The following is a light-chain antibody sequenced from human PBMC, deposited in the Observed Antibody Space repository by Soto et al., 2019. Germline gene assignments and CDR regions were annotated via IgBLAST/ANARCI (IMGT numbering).Light chain of an antibody. CDR3: QQYNTYRT. CDR1: QSISSW. J-gene: IGKJ1*01. V-gene: IGKV1-5*03. Sequence: DIQMTQSPSTLSASVGDRVTLTCRASQSISSWLAWYQQKPGKAPKLLIYKASSLESGVPSRFSGSGSGTEFTLTISNLQPDDFATYFCQQYNTYRTFGQGTKVDIK. CDR2: KAS.